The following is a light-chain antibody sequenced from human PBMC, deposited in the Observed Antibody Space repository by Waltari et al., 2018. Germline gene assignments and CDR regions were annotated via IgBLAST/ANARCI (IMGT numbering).Light chain of an antibody. J-gene: IGKJ4*01. Sequence: DIVMTQSPDSLAVSLGERATINCKSSESVFIGSRNKNHLAWYQQKPGHPPKLLLYWASTRESGVPDRFSGSGSGTDFTLTISSLQAEDVAIYYCQQYYDSPLTFGGGTKVEIK. CDR2: WAS. V-gene: IGKV4-1*01. CDR3: QQYYDSPLT. CDR1: ESVFIGSRNKNH.